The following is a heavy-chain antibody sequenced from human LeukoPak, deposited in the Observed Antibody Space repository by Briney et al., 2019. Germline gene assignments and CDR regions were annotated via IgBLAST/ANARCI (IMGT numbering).Heavy chain of an antibody. V-gene: IGHV3-23*01. CDR1: GFTFSSYA. CDR3: AKGSYYDFWSGYSY. J-gene: IGHJ4*02. CDR2: ISGSGGST. Sequence: GGSLRLSCAASGFTFSSYAMSWVRQAPGKGLEWVSAISGSGGSTYYADSVKGRFTISRDNLKNTLYLQMNSLRGEDTAVYYCAKGSYYDFWSGYSYWGQGTLVTVSS. D-gene: IGHD3-3*01.